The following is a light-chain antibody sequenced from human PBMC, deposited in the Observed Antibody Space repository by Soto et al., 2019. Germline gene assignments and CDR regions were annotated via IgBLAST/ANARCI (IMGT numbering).Light chain of an antibody. CDR1: SSDVGGYNY. CDR2: DVN. Sequence: QSALTQPASVSGSPGQSITISCTGTSSDVGGYNYVSWYQQHPGKAPKIMIYDVNNRPSGVSNRFSGSKSGNTASLTISGLQAEDEADYYCSSYTSSSTVLFGGGTKLTVL. CDR3: SSYTSSSTVL. J-gene: IGLJ2*01. V-gene: IGLV2-14*01.